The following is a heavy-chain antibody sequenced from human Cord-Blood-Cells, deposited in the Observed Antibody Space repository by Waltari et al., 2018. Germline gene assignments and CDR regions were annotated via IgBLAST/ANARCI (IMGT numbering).Heavy chain of an antibody. Sequence: QLQLQESGPGLVKTSETLSLTCTVSGGSISGSRYYWGWIRQPPGKGLEWIGGIYYSGGTDYNPSLKRRVTISVDTSKNQFSLKLSSVTAADTAVYYCARLATFVGVIVDYWGQGTLVTVSS. J-gene: IGHJ4*02. CDR1: GGSISGSRYY. V-gene: IGHV4-39*01. CDR3: ARLATFVGVIVDY. CDR2: IYYSGGT. D-gene: IGHD3-16*02.